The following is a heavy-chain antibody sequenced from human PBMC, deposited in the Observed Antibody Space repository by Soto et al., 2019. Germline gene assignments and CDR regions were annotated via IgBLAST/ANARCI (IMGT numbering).Heavy chain of an antibody. D-gene: IGHD3-22*01. CDR1: GFTFSSYS. J-gene: IGHJ5*02. V-gene: IGHV3-48*01. CDR3: ARAYYYDSSGYLNWFDP. Sequence: GGSLRLSCAASGFTFSSYSMNWVRQAPGKGLEWVSYISSSSSTIYYADSVKGRFTISRDNAKNSLYLQMNSLRAEYTAVYYCARAYYYDSSGYLNWFDPWGQGTLVTSPQ. CDR2: ISSSSSTI.